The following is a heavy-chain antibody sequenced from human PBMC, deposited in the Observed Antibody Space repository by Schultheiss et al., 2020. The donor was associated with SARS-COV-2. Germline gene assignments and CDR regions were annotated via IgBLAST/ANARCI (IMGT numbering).Heavy chain of an antibody. CDR3: ARRGGSTDRTFYFDY. CDR2: IHDSGIT. V-gene: IGHV4-61*05. Sequence: SQTLSLTCTVSGGSISSSSYYWGWIRQPPGKGLEWIGFIHDSGITNYNPSLKSRVTISANTSKNQFSLKLTSVIAADTAVYYCARRGGSTDRTFYFDYWGQGTLVTVSS. J-gene: IGHJ4*02. D-gene: IGHD2-15*01. CDR1: GGSISSSSYY.